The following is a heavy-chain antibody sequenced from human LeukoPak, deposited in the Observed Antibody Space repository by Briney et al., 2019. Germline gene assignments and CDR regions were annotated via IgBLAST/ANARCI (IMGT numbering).Heavy chain of an antibody. CDR3: GKGAITMVRGVPQLMDV. Sequence: PGGSLRLSCAASGFTFSSYAMRWVRQVPRKGLEWVAAIWYDASNYFYAGSVNGRFTRPRDNSKNTLYLQMNRLRAEDTAGYYGGKGAITMVRGVPQLMDVWAKGTTVSVSS. D-gene: IGHD3-10*01. J-gene: IGHJ6*04. CDR2: IWYDASNY. CDR1: GFTFSSYA. V-gene: IGHV3-33*06.